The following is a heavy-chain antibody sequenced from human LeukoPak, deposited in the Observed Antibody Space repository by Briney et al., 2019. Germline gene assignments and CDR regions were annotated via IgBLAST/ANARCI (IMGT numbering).Heavy chain of an antibody. CDR2: INPSGGST. Sequence: GASVKVSCKASGYTFTSYYMHWVRQAPGQGLEWMGIINPSGGSTSYAQKFQGRVTMTRDTSTSTVYMELSSLRSEDTAVYYCARDYYGSRREGDAFDIWGQGTMVTVSS. V-gene: IGHV1-46*01. CDR3: ARDYYGSRREGDAFDI. J-gene: IGHJ3*02. CDR1: GYTFTSYY. D-gene: IGHD3-10*01.